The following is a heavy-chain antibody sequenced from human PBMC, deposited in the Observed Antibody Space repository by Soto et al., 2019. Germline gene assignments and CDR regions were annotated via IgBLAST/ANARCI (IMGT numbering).Heavy chain of an antibody. D-gene: IGHD2-2*01. J-gene: IGHJ4*02. V-gene: IGHV1-18*04. Sequence: ASVKVSCKASGYTFTRYGISWVRQAPGQGLEWMAWTSANNDNTNYAEKLQGRVTLTTDTSTGTAYMELRSLRSDDTAVYYCARDERDPCTGTSCYYFDYWGQGTLVTVSS. CDR3: ARDERDPCTGTSCYYFDY. CDR1: GYTFTRYG. CDR2: TSANNDNT.